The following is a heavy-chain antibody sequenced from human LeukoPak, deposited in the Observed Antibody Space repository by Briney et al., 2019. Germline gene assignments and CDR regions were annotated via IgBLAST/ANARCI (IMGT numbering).Heavy chain of an antibody. CDR1: GFPFSIQG. D-gene: IGHD3-16*01. Sequence: GRSLRLSCAAYGFPFSIQGMHWVREAPGKGVELMAVIWYAGSNTYYPGSVKGRFTISRDNSKKTLYRQMTSLRAEDTAVYCCARAPHYGWDWGQGTLVTVSS. J-gene: IGHJ4*02. CDR2: IWYAGSNT. CDR3: ARAPHYGWD. V-gene: IGHV3-33*01.